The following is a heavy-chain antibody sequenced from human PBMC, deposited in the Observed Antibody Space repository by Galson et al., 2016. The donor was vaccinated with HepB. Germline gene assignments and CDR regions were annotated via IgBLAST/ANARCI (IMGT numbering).Heavy chain of an antibody. CDR3: ARDFCSGGSCSPPLGY. J-gene: IGHJ4*02. CDR1: GYTFTNYY. V-gene: IGHV1-18*04. Sequence: SVKVSCKASGYTFTNYYIHWVRRAPGQGLEWVAWISAYNGNSNTDYAQKFQGRVSMTTDPSTSTAYMELTSLKSDDTAVYYCARDFCSGGSCSPPLGYWGQGTLVTVSS. CDR2: ISAYNGNSNT. D-gene: IGHD2-15*01.